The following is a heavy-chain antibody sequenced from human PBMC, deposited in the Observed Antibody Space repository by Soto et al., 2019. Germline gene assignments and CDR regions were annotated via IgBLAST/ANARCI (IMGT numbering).Heavy chain of an antibody. J-gene: IGHJ6*03. Sequence: QVQLVQSGAEVKKPGASVKVSCKASGYTFTSYGISWVRQAPGQGLKWRGGTSAYNGNTNYAQKLQGRVTMTTDTSTSTAYMELRSLRSDDTAVYYCARVDFWSGYYKKYYYYYMDVWGKGTTVTVSS. CDR3: ARVDFWSGYYKKYYYYYMDV. CDR1: GYTFTSYG. D-gene: IGHD3-3*01. V-gene: IGHV1-18*01. CDR2: TSAYNGNT.